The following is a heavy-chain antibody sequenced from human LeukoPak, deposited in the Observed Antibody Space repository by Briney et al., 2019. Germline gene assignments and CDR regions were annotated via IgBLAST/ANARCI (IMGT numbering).Heavy chain of an antibody. J-gene: IGHJ4*02. CDR1: GFTFDDYA. CDR2: ISWNSGSI. V-gene: IGHV3-9*01. D-gene: IGHD3-9*01. CDR3: AKSPYYDILTGYYFDY. Sequence: GRSLRLSCAASGFTFDDYAMHWVRQAPGKGLEWVSGISWNSGSIGYADSVKGRFTISRDNAKSSLYLQMNSLRAEDTALYYCAKSPYYDILTGYYFDYWGQGTLVTVSS.